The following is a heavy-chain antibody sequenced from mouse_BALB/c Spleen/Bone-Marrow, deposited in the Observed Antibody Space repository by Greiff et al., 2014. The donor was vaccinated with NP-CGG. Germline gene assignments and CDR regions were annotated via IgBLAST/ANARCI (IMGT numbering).Heavy chain of an antibody. CDR1: GYTFSSYW. V-gene: IGHV1-9*01. CDR2: ILPGSGST. D-gene: IGHD2-2*01. J-gene: IGHJ4*01. Sequence: VQLQQSGAELMKPGASVKISCKATGYTFSSYWIEWVKQRPGHGLEWIGEILPGSGSTNYNEKFKGKATFTADTSSSTAYMQLSSLTSEDSAVYYCARGLWLRRSYYAMDYWGQGTSVTVSS. CDR3: ARGLWLRRSYYAMDY.